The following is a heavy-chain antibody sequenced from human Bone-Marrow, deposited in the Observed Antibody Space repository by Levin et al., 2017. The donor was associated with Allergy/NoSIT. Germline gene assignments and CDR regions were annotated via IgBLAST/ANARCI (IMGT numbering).Heavy chain of an antibody. V-gene: IGHV6-1*01. J-gene: IGHJ3*02. CDR2: TYYRSKWNT. D-gene: IGHD1-14*01. Sequence: SETLSLTCAISGDTLSSNGVAWNWIRQSPSRGLEWLGRTYYRSKWNTDYAPSVKSRITVTPDTSKSQFFLQLNSVIPEDTAVYYCARGRNNAFAIWGQGTIVTVSS. CDR3: ARGRNNAFAI. CDR1: GDTLSSNGVA.